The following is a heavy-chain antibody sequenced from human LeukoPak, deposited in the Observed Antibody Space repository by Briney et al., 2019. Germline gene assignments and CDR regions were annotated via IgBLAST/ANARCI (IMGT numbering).Heavy chain of an antibody. CDR2: INPSGGST. V-gene: IGHV1-46*01. J-gene: IGHJ5*02. CDR3: AREGIMITFGGVIVPGFDP. CDR1: GYTFTSYY. Sequence: ASVKVSCKASGYTFTSYYMHWVRQAPGQGLEWMGIINPSGGSTSYAQKFQGRVTMTRDTSTSTVYMELSSLRSEDTAEYYCAREGIMITFGGVIVPGFDPWGQGTLVTVSS. D-gene: IGHD3-16*02.